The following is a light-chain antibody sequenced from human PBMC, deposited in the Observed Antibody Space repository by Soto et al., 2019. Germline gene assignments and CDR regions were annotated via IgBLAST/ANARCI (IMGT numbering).Light chain of an antibody. CDR3: QSYDTSVGGVV. V-gene: IGLV1-40*01. Sequence: QSVLTQPPSVTGAPGQRVTISCTGSKFNFGAGYDVHWYQQVPGTAPKLLIYGNNNRPSGVPDRVSGSKSGTSASLAITGLQAEDEADYCCQSYDTSVGGVVFGGGTKVTVL. CDR2: GNN. J-gene: IGLJ3*02. CDR1: KFNFGAGYD.